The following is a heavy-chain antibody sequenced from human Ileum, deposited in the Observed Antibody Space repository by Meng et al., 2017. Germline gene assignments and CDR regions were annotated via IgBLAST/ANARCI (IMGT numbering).Heavy chain of an antibody. CDR3: ARRRGGSGRDC. D-gene: IGHD3-10*01. V-gene: IGHV4-39*01. Sequence: QLQLQGSGPGLVKPSKTRSFTGTVSGGSISSSNYYWDWIRQPPGKGLEWIGAIYHSGSTSYNPSLQSRVTMFVDTSKNQFSLMLTSVTATDTAVYYCARRRGGSGRDCWGQGTLVTVSS. CDR1: GGSISSSNYY. J-gene: IGHJ4*02. CDR2: IYHSGST.